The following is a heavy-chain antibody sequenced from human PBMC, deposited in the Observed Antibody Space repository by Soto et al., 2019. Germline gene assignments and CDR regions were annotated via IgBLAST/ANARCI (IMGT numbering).Heavy chain of an antibody. V-gene: IGHV4-39*01. J-gene: IGHJ4*02. CDR3: ARQGEHSSSYFFDS. CDR1: GDSIDASSYC. D-gene: IGHD6-6*01. Sequence: PSETLSLTCTVSGDSIDASSYCWGWIRRPPGKGLEWIGSVCYRGTTYYNPSLKSRLTISVDTSKRQFSLKLSSVTAADTAVFYSARQGEHSSSYFFDSWGQGTLVTVSS. CDR2: VCYRGTT.